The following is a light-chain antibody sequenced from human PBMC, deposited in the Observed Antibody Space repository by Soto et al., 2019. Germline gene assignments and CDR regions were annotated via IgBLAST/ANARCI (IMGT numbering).Light chain of an antibody. CDR1: SSDVGSYNL. Sequence: QSALTQPASVSGSPGQSITISCTGTSSDVGSYNLVSWYQQHPGKAPKLMIYEGSKRPSGVSNRFFGSKSGNTASLTISGFQAEDEADYYCCSYAGSSTFVVFGGGTKLTVL. CDR3: CSYAGSSTFVV. J-gene: IGLJ2*01. V-gene: IGLV2-23*03. CDR2: EGS.